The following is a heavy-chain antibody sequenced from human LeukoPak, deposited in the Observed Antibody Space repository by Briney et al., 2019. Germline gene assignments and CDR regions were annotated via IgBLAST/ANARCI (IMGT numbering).Heavy chain of an antibody. Sequence: GGSLRLSCAASGFTVSSNYMSWVRQAPGKGLEWVSVIYSGGSTYYADSVKGRFTISRDNSKNTLYLQMNSLRAEDTAVYYCASGYSSSWTSYYFDYWGQGTLVTVSS. CDR3: ASGYSSSWTSYYFDY. V-gene: IGHV3-66*01. D-gene: IGHD6-13*01. CDR1: GFTVSSNY. J-gene: IGHJ4*02. CDR2: IYSGGST.